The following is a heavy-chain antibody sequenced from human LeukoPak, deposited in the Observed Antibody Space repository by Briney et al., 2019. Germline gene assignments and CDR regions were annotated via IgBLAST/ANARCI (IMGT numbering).Heavy chain of an antibody. CDR2: INPSGGST. V-gene: IGHV1-46*01. D-gene: IGHD3-22*01. Sequence: ASVKVSCKASGYTFTSYYMHWVRQAPGQGLEWMGIINPSGGSTSYAQKFQGRVTMARDMSTSTVYMEPSSLRSENTAVYYCAREHYYDSSGYSHDAFDIWGQGTMVTVSS. J-gene: IGHJ3*02. CDR3: AREHYYDSSGYSHDAFDI. CDR1: GYTFTSYY.